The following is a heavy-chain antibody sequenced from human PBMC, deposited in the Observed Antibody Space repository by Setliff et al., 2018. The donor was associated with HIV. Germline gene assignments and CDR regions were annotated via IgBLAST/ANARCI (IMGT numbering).Heavy chain of an antibody. CDR1: GFTVSPHA. Sequence: GSLRLSCAASGFTVSPHAMTWVRQAPGKGLVWVSTISGSDDKTYYADSVRGRFTVSRDRSKNKVYLQVTNLGVEDTAIYYCAISSGVSSILTDHYFHHWGQGTLVTVSS. CDR3: AISSGVSSILTDHYFHH. J-gene: IGHJ4*02. CDR2: ISGSDDKT. D-gene: IGHD3-9*01. V-gene: IGHV3-23*01.